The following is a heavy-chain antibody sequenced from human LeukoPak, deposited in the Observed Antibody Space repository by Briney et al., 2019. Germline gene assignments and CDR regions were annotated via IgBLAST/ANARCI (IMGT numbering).Heavy chain of an antibody. J-gene: IGHJ4*02. V-gene: IGHV3-7*01. CDR3: ARALHRVVVVAEPLDYFDY. CDR1: GFAFSSYW. Sequence: GGSLRLSCAASGFAFSSYWMSWVRQAPGKGLEWVANIKQDGSEKYYVDSVKGRFTISRDNAKNSLYLQMNSLRAEDTAVYYCARALHRVVVVAEPLDYFDYWGQGTLVTVSS. CDR2: IKQDGSEK. D-gene: IGHD2-15*01.